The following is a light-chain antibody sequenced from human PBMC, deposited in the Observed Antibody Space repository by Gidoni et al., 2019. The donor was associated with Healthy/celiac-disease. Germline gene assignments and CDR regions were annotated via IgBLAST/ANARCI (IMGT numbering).Light chain of an antibody. V-gene: IGKV3-11*01. CDR1: QSVRSY. CDR3: QQRTNWPPALT. CDR2: DAS. J-gene: IGKJ4*01. Sequence: EIVLTQSPATLSWSPGERATLSCRASQSVRSYLAWYQQKPGQAPRLLIYDASNRATGIPARFSGSGSGTDFTLTISSLEPEDFAGYYCQQRTNWPPALTFGGGTKVEIK.